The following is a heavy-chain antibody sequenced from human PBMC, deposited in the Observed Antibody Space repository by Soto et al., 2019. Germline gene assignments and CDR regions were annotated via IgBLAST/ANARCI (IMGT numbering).Heavy chain of an antibody. V-gene: IGHV1-18*01. J-gene: IGHJ4*02. CDR1: GYTFSRCI. Sequence: ASLRVSFYASGYTFSRCITCEAQEATGDGPEWMGWISAYNGNTNYAQKLQGRVTMTTDTSTSTAYMELRSLRSDDTAVYYCARDGLGDIAVAGKWGQGTLVTVSS. CDR3: ARDGLGDIAVAGK. CDR2: ISAYNGNT. D-gene: IGHD6-19*01.